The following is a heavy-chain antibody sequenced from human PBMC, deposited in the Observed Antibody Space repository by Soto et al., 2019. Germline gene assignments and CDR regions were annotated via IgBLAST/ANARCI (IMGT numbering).Heavy chain of an antibody. CDR1: GGSSRGYD. D-gene: IGHD3-22*01. CDR2: IYYCGST. Sequence: SETLSLTCTVAGGSSRGYDWSWIRQTPGKGLEWIGYIYYCGSTNYNPSLKSRVTISVDTSKNQFSLKLSSVTAADTAVYYCARLKVYYYDSSGYYYPYYFDYWGQGTLVTVSS. V-gene: IGHV4-59*01. J-gene: IGHJ4*02. CDR3: ARLKVYYYDSSGYYYPYYFDY.